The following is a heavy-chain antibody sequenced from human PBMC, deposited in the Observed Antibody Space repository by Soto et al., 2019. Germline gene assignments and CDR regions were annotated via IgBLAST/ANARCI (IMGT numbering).Heavy chain of an antibody. CDR2: ISAYNGNT. CDR1: GYTFTSYG. D-gene: IGHD2-15*01. J-gene: IGHJ3*02. V-gene: IGHV1-18*01. Sequence: ASVKVSCKASGYTFTSYGISWVRQAPGQGLEWMGWISAYNGNTNYAQKLQGRVTMTRDTSISTAYMELSRLRSDDTAVYYCARDQGSGGSCYDIWGQGTMVTVSS. CDR3: ARDQGSGGSCYDI.